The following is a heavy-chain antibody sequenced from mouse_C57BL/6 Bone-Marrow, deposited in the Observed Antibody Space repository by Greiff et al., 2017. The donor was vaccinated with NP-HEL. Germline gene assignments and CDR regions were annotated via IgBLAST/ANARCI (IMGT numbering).Heavy chain of an antibody. J-gene: IGHJ2*01. Sequence: DVKLQESGPGLVKPSQSLSLTCSVTGYSITSGYYWNWIRQFPGNKLEWMGYISYDGSNNYNPSLKNRISITRDTSKNQFFLKLNSVTTEDTATYYCARDRITTVLDYWGQGTTLTVSS. CDR3: ARDRITTVLDY. CDR1: GYSITSGYY. D-gene: IGHD1-1*01. CDR2: ISYDGSN. V-gene: IGHV3-6*01.